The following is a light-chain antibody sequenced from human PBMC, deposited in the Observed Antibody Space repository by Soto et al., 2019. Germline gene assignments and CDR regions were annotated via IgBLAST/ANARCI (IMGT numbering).Light chain of an antibody. Sequence: EIVMTQSPATLSVSPGERATLSCRASQSITGNLTWYQQKPGQAPRLLIYDASTRATGIPARFSGSGSGTEFTLTISSLQSEDFALYYCQHYYGTSPIAFGQGTRLEI. V-gene: IGKV3-15*01. J-gene: IGKJ5*01. CDR1: QSITGN. CDR3: QHYYGTSPIA. CDR2: DAS.